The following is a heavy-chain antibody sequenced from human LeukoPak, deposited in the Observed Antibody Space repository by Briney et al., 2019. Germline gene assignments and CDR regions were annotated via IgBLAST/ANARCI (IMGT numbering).Heavy chain of an antibody. V-gene: IGHV1-2*02. CDR3: ARAMSNRQQLVLGESDY. CDR2: INPNSGGT. Sequence: GASVKVSCKASGYTFTGYYMHWVRQAPGQGLEWMGWINPNSGGTNYAQKFKGRVTMTRDTSISTAYMELSRLRPDDTAVYYCARAMSNRQQLVLGESDYWGQGTLVTVSS. J-gene: IGHJ4*02. D-gene: IGHD6-13*01. CDR1: GYTFTGYY.